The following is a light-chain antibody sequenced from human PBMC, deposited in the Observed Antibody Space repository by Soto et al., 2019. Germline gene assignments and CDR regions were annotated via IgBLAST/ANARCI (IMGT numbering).Light chain of an antibody. V-gene: IGKV3-20*01. Sequence: EIVLTQSPGTLSLSPGERATLSCRASQSVSSSYLAWYQQKPRQAPRLLIYGASIRATGIPARFSGSGSGTDFTLTISRLEPEDFAAYYCQQYDSLPHTFGQGTKVEIK. CDR2: GAS. CDR3: QQYDSLPHT. CDR1: QSVSSSY. J-gene: IGKJ4*01.